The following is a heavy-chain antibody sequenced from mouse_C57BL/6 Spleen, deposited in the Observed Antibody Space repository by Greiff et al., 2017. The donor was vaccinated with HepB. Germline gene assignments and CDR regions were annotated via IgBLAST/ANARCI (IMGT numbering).Heavy chain of an antibody. V-gene: IGHV14-4*01. D-gene: IGHD2-5*01. CDR1: GFNIKDDY. CDR2: IDPENGDT. CDR3: TTYYYSNYDAMDY. J-gene: IGHJ4*01. Sequence: EVKLQESGAELVRPGASVKLSCTASGFNIKDDYMHWVKQRPEQGLEWIGWIDPENGDTEYASKFQGKATITADTSSNTAYLQLSSLTSEDTAVYYCTTYYYSNYDAMDYWGQGTSVTVSS.